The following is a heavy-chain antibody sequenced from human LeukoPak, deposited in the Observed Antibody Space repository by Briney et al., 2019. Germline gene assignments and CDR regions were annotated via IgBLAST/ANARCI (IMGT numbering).Heavy chain of an antibody. V-gene: IGHV3-23*01. CDR1: VFTFSNSA. CDR3: AKSCGSGTYPNWFDS. Sequence: GWSLRLSCAASVFTFSNSAMNWVRQAPGKGLEWVSTISSGGAGTYYADSVKGRFSISRDNSKNTLYLQMNSLRAEDTAVYYCAKSCGSGTYPNWFDSWGQGTLVTVSS. D-gene: IGHD3-10*01. J-gene: IGHJ5*01. CDR2: ISSGGAGT.